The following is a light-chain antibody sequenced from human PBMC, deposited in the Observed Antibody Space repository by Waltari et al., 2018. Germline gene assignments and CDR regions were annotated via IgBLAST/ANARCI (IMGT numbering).Light chain of an antibody. CDR1: QSINNN. V-gene: IGKV3-15*01. Sequence: EIVMTQSPATLSVSPGERATLSCRASQSINNNVAWYQHKPGQAPRLLISGASTRASSLPARFTGGGSGTEFTLTISGLQSDDVAVYYCQQYSSWPRTFGQGTQVEI. CDR3: QQYSSWPRT. J-gene: IGKJ1*01. CDR2: GAS.